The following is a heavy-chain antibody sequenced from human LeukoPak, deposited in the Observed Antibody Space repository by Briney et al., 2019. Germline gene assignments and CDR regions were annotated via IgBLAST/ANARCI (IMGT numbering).Heavy chain of an antibody. V-gene: IGHV4-59*01. CDR3: ARTIAVSWYFDL. J-gene: IGHJ2*01. D-gene: IGHD6-19*01. CDR2: IYHSGST. CDR1: GGSLSSYY. Sequence: SETLSLTCTVSGGSLSSYYWSWIRQPPGKGLEWIGYIYHSGSTNYNPSLKSRVTISVDTSKNQFSLKLSSVTAAGTAVYYCARTIAVSWYFDLWGRGTLVTVSS.